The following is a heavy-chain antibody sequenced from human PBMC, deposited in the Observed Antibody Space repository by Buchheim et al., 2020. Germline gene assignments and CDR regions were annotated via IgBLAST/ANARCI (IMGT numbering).Heavy chain of an antibody. CDR3: ATRGGYSSGWYVADYFDY. J-gene: IGHJ4*02. V-gene: IGHV3-11*06. CDR2: ISSSSSYT. Sequence: QVQLVESGGGLVKPGGSLRLSCAASGFTFSDYYMSWIRQAPGKGLEWVSYISSSSSYTNYADSVKGRVTISRDNAKNSLYLQMNSLRAEDTAVYYYATRGGYSSGWYVADYFDYWGQGTL. D-gene: IGHD6-19*01. CDR1: GFTFSDYY.